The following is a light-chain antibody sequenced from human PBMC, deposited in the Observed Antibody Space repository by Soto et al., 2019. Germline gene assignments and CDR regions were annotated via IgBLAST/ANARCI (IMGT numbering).Light chain of an antibody. J-gene: IGKJ1*01. CDR1: QSITSY. V-gene: IGKV1-5*03. Sequence: DIQMSQSPSTLYASVGDRVTITCRASQSITSYLAGYQQKPGGAPKLLISQASTLGIEVPSRFRGSGSGTEYTLTISPLQPEDFPTYYCQQYRSYWTFGQGTTVEIQ. CDR3: QQYRSYWT. CDR2: QAS.